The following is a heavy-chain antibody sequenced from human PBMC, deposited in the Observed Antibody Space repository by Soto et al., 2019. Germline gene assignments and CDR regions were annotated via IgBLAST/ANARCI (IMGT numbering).Heavy chain of an antibody. CDR1: GFSLSTSGVG. CDR3: ARHSPIFGVVISYNWFDP. Sequence: QITLKESGPTLVNPTQTLTLTCTFSGFSLSTSGVGVGWIRQPPGKALEWLALIYWDDDKRYSPSLKSRLTITKDTSKNQVVLTMTNMDPVDTATYYCARHSPIFGVVISYNWFDPWGQGTLVTVSS. V-gene: IGHV2-5*02. D-gene: IGHD3-3*01. J-gene: IGHJ5*02. CDR2: IYWDDDK.